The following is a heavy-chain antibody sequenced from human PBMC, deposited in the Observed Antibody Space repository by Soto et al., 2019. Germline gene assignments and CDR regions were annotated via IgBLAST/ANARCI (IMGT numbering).Heavy chain of an antibody. V-gene: IGHV3-49*04. J-gene: IGHJ6*02. CDR2: IRIKAYGGTT. CDR1: GFTFGDYA. CDR3: TRDSGITIFGVVIPYGMDV. Sequence: GGSLRLSCTASGFTFGDYAMSWVRQAPGKGLEWVGFIRIKAYGGTTEYAASVTGRFTISRDDSKSIAYLQMNSLKTDDTAVYYCTRDSGITIFGVVIPYGMDVWGQGTTVTV. D-gene: IGHD3-3*01.